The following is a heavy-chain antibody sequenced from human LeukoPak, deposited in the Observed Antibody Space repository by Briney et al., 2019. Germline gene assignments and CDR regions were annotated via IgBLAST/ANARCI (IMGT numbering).Heavy chain of an antibody. CDR3: AKEPYSGTYPPWD. Sequence: GGSLRLSCAASRFTFNTYWMSWVRQAPGKRLEWVATIKRDGSEKYYVDPVKGRFTISRDNAKNSLYLQMNSLKTEDTAVYYCAKEPYSGTYPPWDWGQGTLVTVSS. V-gene: IGHV3-7*01. CDR2: IKRDGSEK. D-gene: IGHD1-26*01. J-gene: IGHJ4*02. CDR1: RFTFNTYW.